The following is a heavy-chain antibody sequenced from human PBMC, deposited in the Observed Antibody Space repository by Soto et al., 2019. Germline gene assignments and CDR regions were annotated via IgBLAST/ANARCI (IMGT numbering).Heavy chain of an antibody. Sequence: QVQLQESGPGLVKPSETLSLTCTVSGGSIRGSYWSWIRQTPGKVLEWVGYIHYSGSTNYNPSLKSRVTMSVDSAKNQFSLQLSSVTAADTAVYFCTKYRRTDAEGYSFDYWGQGALVTVSS. CDR2: IHYSGST. CDR1: GGSIRGSY. CDR3: TKYRRTDAEGYSFDY. J-gene: IGHJ4*02. V-gene: IGHV4-59*01. D-gene: IGHD2-15*01.